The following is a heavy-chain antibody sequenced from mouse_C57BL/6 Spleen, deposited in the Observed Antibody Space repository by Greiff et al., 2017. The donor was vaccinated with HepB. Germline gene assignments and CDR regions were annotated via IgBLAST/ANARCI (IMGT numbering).Heavy chain of an antibody. CDR1: GFTFSSYG. J-gene: IGHJ4*01. V-gene: IGHV5-6*01. CDR3: ARIVLRENYAMDY. Sequence: EVKLVESGGVLVKPGGSLKLSCAASGFTFSSYGMSWVRQTPDKRLEWVATISSGGSYTYYPDSVKGRFTISRDNAKNTLYLQMSSLKSEDTAMYYCARIVLRENYAMDYWGQGTSVTVSS. D-gene: IGHD1-1*01. CDR2: ISSGGSYT.